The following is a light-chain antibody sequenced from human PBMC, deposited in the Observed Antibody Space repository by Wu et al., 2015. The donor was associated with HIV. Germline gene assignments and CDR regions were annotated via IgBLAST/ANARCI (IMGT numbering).Light chain of an antibody. CDR1: QTITGNY. J-gene: IGKJ5*01. CDR2: DAS. CDR3: QQRSNWPIT. Sequence: EIILTQSPGLLSVSVGDSVTLSCRASQTITGNYLAWYQQKPGQAPRLLIYDASNRATGIPARFSGGGSGTDFTLTISSLEPEDFAVYYCQQRSNWPITFGQGTRLEIK. V-gene: IGKV3-11*01.